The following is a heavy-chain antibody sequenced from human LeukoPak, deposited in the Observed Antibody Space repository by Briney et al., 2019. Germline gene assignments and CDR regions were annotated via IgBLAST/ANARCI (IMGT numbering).Heavy chain of an antibody. V-gene: IGHV3-23*01. D-gene: IGHD2-15*01. CDR2: ISGSGGST. Sequence: PGGSLRLSCAASGFTVSSNYMSWVRQAPGKGLEWVSAISGSGGSTYYADSVKGRFTISRDNSRNTLYLQMNSLRAEDTAVYYCARGTENHSGGPFDYWGQGTLVTVSS. CDR3: ARGTENHSGGPFDY. J-gene: IGHJ4*02. CDR1: GFTVSSNY.